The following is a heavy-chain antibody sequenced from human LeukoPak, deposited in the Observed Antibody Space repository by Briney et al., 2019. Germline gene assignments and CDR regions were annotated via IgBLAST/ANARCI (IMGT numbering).Heavy chain of an antibody. Sequence: GASVKVSCKASGYTFTSYGISWVRQAPGQGLEWMGWMNPNSGNTGYAQKFQGRVTMTRNTSISTAYMELSSLRSEDTAVYYCASSKGGYSYGTAKYYFDYWGQGTLVTVSS. D-gene: IGHD5-18*01. CDR2: MNPNSGNT. CDR3: ASSKGGYSYGTAKYYFDY. CDR1: GYTFTSYG. V-gene: IGHV1-8*02. J-gene: IGHJ4*02.